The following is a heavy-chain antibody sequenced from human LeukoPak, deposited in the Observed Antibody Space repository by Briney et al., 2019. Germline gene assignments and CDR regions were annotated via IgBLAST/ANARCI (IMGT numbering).Heavy chain of an antibody. Sequence: GASVKVSCKASGYTFSNYAINWVRQAPGQGLEWMGWINPDSGGTNYAQKFQGRVTMTRDTSISTAYMELSSLRSDDTAVYYCATHRGRGPFYFDYWGQGTLVTVSS. CDR1: GYTFSNYA. D-gene: IGHD3-10*01. J-gene: IGHJ4*02. CDR3: ATHRGRGPFYFDY. V-gene: IGHV1-2*02. CDR2: INPDSGGT.